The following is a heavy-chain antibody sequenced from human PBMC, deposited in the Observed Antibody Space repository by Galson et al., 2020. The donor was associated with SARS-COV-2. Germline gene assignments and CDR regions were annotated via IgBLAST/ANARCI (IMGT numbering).Heavy chain of an antibody. J-gene: IGHJ3*02. V-gene: IGHV4-59*08. CDR3: ARLNSSDKRGTFDI. D-gene: IGHD3-22*01. CDR1: GGSISNYY. Sequence: SETLSLTCSVSGGSISNYYWSWIRQPPGKGLEWIGYVYYSGGTNYNPSLKSRVTISVDTSKNQFSLKLSSVTAADTAVYYCARLNSSDKRGTFDIWGQGTMVTVSS. CDR2: VYYSGGT.